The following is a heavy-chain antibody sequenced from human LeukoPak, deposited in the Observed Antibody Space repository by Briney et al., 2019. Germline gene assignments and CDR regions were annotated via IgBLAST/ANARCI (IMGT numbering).Heavy chain of an antibody. CDR3: ARVVILVNYFDY. CDR1: GGSFSGYY. J-gene: IGHJ4*02. V-gene: IGHV4-34*01. Sequence: SETLSLTCAVYGGSFSGYYWSWIRQPPWKGLEWIGEINHSGRTNYNPSLKSRVTISVNTATNQFSLKRSSVAATPPAVYYCARVVILVNYFDYWGQGVLV. CDR2: INHSGRT. D-gene: IGHD3-22*01.